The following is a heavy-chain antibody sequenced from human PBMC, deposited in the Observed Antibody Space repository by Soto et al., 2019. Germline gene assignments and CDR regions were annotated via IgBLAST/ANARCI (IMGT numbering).Heavy chain of an antibody. D-gene: IGHD1-1*01. Sequence: EVQLVESGGGLVQPAGSLRLSCVASGFTFSDHYIDWVRQAPGKGLEWVGRIRNKANSYSTEYAASVKGRFTMSRDDSKNTAYLHMNSLRIEDTAVYYCTRALKVGNWTHFDCWGQGTLVTVSS. CDR1: GFTFSDHY. CDR3: TRALKVGNWTHFDC. J-gene: IGHJ4*02. CDR2: IRNKANSYST. V-gene: IGHV3-72*01.